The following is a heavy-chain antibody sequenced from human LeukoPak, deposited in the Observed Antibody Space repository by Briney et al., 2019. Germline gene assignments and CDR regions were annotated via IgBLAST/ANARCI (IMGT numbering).Heavy chain of an antibody. CDR2: ISSSSSYI. V-gene: IGHV3-21*01. CDR3: ARDQSLDYGGNFDY. J-gene: IGHJ4*02. D-gene: IGHD4-23*01. CDR1: GFTVSNNY. Sequence: GGSLRLSCAASGFTVSNNYMNWVRQAPGKGLEWVSSISSSSSYIYYADSVKGRFTISRDNAKNSLYLQMNSLRAEDTAVYYCARDQSLDYGGNFDYWGQGTLVTVSS.